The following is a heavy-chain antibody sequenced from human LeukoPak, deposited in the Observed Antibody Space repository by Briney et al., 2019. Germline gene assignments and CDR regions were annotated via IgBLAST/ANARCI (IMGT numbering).Heavy chain of an antibody. D-gene: IGHD3-3*01. CDR3: ATGDGGTDFNFFDN. Sequence: GSSVKVSCKASGDTFGSDAISWVRQAPGQGLEWVGRIIPVLGRPSHAQKLQNRVTISGDTSTSTAYMELSRLRSEATAVYYCATGDGGTDFNFFDNWGQGTLVPVSS. J-gene: IGHJ4*02. V-gene: IGHV1-69*04. CDR2: IIPVLGRP. CDR1: GDTFGSDA.